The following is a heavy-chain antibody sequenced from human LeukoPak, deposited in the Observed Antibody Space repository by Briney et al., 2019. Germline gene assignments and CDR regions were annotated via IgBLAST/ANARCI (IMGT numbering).Heavy chain of an antibody. CDR3: ARDRYNSFYY. CDR2: ISAYNGNT. J-gene: IGHJ4*02. V-gene: IGHV1-18*01. CDR1: GYTFTSYG. D-gene: IGHD5-24*01. Sequence: GASVKVSCKASGYTFTSYGLTWVRQAPGQGLEWMGWISAYNGNTNYAQKLQGRVTMTTDTSTSTAYMELRSLRSDDTTVYYCARDRYNSFYYWGQGTLVTVSS.